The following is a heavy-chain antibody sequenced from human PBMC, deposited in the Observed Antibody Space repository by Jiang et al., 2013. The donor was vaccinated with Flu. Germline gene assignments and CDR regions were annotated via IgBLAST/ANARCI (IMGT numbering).Heavy chain of an antibody. CDR3: YIAARPSRYYALDV. Sequence: QSGAEVKKPGASVKVSCKASGYTFTGYYMHWVRQAPGQGLEWMGWINPDGGDTLYAQKFQGRVTMTRDTSISTAYMELRRLKSDDTAVYYCYIAARPSRYYALDVWGQ. V-gene: IGHV1-2*02. J-gene: IGHJ6*02. CDR2: INPDGGDT. D-gene: IGHD2-15*01. CDR1: GYTFTGYY.